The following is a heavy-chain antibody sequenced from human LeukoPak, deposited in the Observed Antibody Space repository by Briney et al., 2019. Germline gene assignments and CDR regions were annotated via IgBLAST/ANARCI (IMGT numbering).Heavy chain of an antibody. CDR2: ISGSGGST. V-gene: IGHV3-23*01. CDR1: GFTFSSYV. D-gene: IGHD3-10*01. J-gene: IGHJ4*02. CDR3: AKDRGYYYASFDY. Sequence: GGSLKLSCEASGFTFSSYVMSWVRQAPGKGLEWVSAISGSGGSTYYADSVKGRFTISRDNSKNTLYLQMNSLRAEDTAVYYCAKDRGYYYASFDYWGQGTLVTVSS.